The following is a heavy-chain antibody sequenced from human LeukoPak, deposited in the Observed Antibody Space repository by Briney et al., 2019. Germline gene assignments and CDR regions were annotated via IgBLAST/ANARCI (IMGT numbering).Heavy chain of an antibody. Sequence: PSGTLSLTCAVSGGSISSSNWWSWVRQPPGKGLEWIGEIYHSGSTNYNPSLKSRVTISVDKSKNQFSLKLSSVTAADTAVYYCARGESDCSSTSCYGGGDYYYYGIDVWGKGTTVTVSS. V-gene: IGHV4-4*02. CDR1: GGSISSSNW. D-gene: IGHD2-2*01. CDR3: ARGESDCSSTSCYGGGDYYYYGIDV. CDR2: IYHSGST. J-gene: IGHJ6*04.